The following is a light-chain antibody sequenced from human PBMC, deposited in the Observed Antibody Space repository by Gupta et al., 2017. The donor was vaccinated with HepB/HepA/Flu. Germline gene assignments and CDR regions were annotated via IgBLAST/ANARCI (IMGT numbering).Light chain of an antibody. CDR1: SLRNCY. CDR2: GKN. J-gene: IGLJ2*01. V-gene: IGLV3-19*01. Sequence: SSELTQDPAVFVALGQTVRITGQGDSLRNCYASWYQQKPGRAPLLVIYGKNNRPSGIPDRFSGSTSLDTASLTITGAPAEDEADYDCNSRDSSGDHLVLFGGGTKVTVL. CDR3: NSRDSSGDHLVL.